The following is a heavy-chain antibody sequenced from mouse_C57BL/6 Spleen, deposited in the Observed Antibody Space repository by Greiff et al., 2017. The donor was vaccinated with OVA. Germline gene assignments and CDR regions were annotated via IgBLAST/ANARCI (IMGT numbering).Heavy chain of an antibody. Sequence: QVQLQQPGAELVRPGSSVKLSCKASGYTFTSYWMDWVKQRPGQGLEWIGNIYPSDSETHYNQKFKDKATLTVDKSSSTAYMQLSSLTSEDSAVYYCARSDVGYYKGDYWGQGTTLTVSS. D-gene: IGHD2-3*01. CDR3: ARSDVGYYKGDY. V-gene: IGHV1-61*01. CDR2: IYPSDSET. J-gene: IGHJ2*01. CDR1: GYTFTSYW.